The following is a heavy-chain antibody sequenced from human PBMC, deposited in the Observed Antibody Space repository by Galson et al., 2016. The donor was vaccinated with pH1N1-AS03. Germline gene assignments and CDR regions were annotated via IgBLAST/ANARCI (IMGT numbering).Heavy chain of an antibody. V-gene: IGHV2-5*02. D-gene: IGHD2-8*01. CDR3: ARSTHVNEGLDF. J-gene: IGHJ4*02. Sequence: PALVTPTQTLTLTCTVSGFSLSAGGVHVAWIRQSPGKALEWLALIFWGGETRYRPSLRSRLTITKDTSKNQVVLTMTNMDPVDTATYYCARSTHVNEGLDFWGQGTLVTVSS. CDR2: IFWGGET. CDR1: GFSLSAGGVH.